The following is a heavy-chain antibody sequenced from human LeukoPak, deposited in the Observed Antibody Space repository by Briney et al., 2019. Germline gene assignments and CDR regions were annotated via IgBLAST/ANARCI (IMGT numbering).Heavy chain of an antibody. D-gene: IGHD6-13*01. CDR2: IYYSGST. Sequence: SETLSLTCTVSGGSISSSSYYWGWIRQPPGKGLEWIGSIYYSGSTYYNPSLKSRVTISVDTSKNQFSLKLSSVTAADTAVYYCARGYSSSWYYFDYWGQGALVTVSS. CDR1: GGSISSSSYY. CDR3: ARGYSSSWYYFDY. V-gene: IGHV4-39*01. J-gene: IGHJ4*02.